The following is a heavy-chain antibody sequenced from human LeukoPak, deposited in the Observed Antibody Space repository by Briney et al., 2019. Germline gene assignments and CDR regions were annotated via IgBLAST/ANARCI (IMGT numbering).Heavy chain of an antibody. Sequence: GGSLRLSCAASGFTFSSSAMHWVRQAPDKGLEWVAVISYDGSNKYYADSVKGRFTISRDDSKNTLYLQMNSLRADDTAVYYCARDRDSSGWYEGFDYWGQGTLVTVSS. CDR2: ISYDGSNK. CDR1: GFTFSSSA. J-gene: IGHJ4*02. CDR3: ARDRDSSGWYEGFDY. V-gene: IGHV3-30-3*01. D-gene: IGHD6-19*01.